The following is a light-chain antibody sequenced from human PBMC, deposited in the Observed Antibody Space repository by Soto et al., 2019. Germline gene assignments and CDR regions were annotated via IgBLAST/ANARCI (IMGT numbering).Light chain of an antibody. Sequence: QSALTQPASVSGSPGQSITISCTGTSSDVGSYNFVSWYQQPPGKAPKVMIYEGSKRPAVVSHRFSGSKSGNTASLTISGLQAEDEADYYFCSYAGSSTWVFGTGTKLTVL. CDR2: EGS. CDR1: SSDVGSYNF. J-gene: IGLJ1*01. V-gene: IGLV2-23*01. CDR3: CSYAGSSTWV.